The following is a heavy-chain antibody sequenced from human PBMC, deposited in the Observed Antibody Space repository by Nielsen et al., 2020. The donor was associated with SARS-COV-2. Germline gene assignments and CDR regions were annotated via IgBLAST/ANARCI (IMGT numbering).Heavy chain of an antibody. V-gene: IGHV1-46*01. Sequence: ASVQVSCKASGYTFTSYFIHWVRQAPGPGLEWMGIINPSGGSTSYAQKLQGRVNMTRDTSTSTVYMELRSRRSDDTDRDYWERVASLGSGSYWDDAFDFWGQGTMVTVSS. CDR2: INPSGGST. J-gene: IGHJ3*01. D-gene: IGHD1-26*01. CDR3: ERVASLGSGSYWDDAFDF. CDR1: GYTFTSYF.